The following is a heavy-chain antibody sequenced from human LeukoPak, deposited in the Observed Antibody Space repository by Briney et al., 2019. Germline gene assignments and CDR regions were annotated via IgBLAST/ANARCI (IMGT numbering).Heavy chain of an antibody. D-gene: IGHD5-12*01. J-gene: IGHJ4*02. Sequence: GGSLRLSCAASGFTFSSYAMSWVRQAPGKGLEWVSVICGSGGDTYYADSVKGRFTISRDNSKNALYLQMNSLRAEDMAVYYCAKDRADVVPTMVLDYWGQGILVTVSS. CDR2: ICGSGGDT. CDR1: GFTFSSYA. V-gene: IGHV3-23*01. CDR3: AKDRADVVPTMVLDY.